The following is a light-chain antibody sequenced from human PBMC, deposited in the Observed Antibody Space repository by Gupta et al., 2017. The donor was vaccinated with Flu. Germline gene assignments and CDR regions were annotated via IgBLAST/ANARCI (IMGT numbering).Light chain of an antibody. CDR1: SSSIGSNS. CDR2: FSN. CDR3: ATWDDSLNGPV. Sequence: QSVLTQPPPASGTPGQRVTISCSASSSSIGSNSVNWYQQLPGTAPKLLIYFSNQRPSGVPDRFSGSKSGTSASLAISGLQSEDEADYYCATWDDSLNGPVFGGGTKLTVL. J-gene: IGLJ3*02. V-gene: IGLV1-44*01.